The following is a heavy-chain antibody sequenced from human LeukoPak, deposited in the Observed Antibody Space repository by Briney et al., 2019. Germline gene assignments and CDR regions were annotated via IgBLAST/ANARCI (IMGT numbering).Heavy chain of an antibody. D-gene: IGHD5-24*01. CDR2: LSDSGAST. Sequence: GSLRLSCAASGFPFNNHDMAWVRLAPGKGLEWVSTLSDSGASTYYADSVKGRFTISRDKSRNTVYLQMDSLRGDDTGVYFCARTPSRDGYSHIDFWGQGALVTVSS. J-gene: IGHJ4*02. V-gene: IGHV3-23*01. CDR3: ARTPSRDGYSHIDF. CDR1: GFPFNNHD.